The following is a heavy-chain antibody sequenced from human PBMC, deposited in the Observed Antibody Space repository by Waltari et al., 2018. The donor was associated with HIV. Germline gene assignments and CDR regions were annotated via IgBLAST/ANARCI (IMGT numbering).Heavy chain of an antibody. J-gene: IGHJ5*02. CDR1: GGSISGSTYY. V-gene: IGHV4-39*01. CDR3: ATTLNILSGLNWFDP. CDR2: IHYSGST. D-gene: IGHD3-9*01. Sequence: QLQLQESGPGLVKPPETLSLTCTVSGGSISGSTYYCGWIRQPPWKGLEWIGIIHYSGSTYANPTLKSRVTISVDTSKNQFSLKLSSVTAADTAVYYCATTLNILSGLNWFDPWGQGTLVTVSS.